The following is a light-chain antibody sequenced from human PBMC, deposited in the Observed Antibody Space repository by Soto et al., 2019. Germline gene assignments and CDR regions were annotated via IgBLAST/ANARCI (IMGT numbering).Light chain of an antibody. CDR1: QSVYSNY. CDR2: DAS. CDR3: QHYGSSSRA. Sequence: EVVLTQSPATLSLSPGERATLSCGASQSVYSNYLAWYQQKPGLAPRLLIYDASSRATGIPDRFSGSGPGTDFTLTISRLEPEDFAVYYCQHYGSSSRAFGGGTKVEIK. V-gene: IGKV3D-20*01. J-gene: IGKJ4*01.